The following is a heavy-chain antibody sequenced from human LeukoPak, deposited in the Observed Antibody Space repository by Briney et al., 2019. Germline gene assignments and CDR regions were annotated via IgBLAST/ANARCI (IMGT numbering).Heavy chain of an antibody. CDR3: ARTAARRFDY. J-gene: IGHJ4*02. Sequence: ASVKVSCKASGCTFPSYFMHWVRQAPGQGLEWMGIINPTGGSTTYAQKFQGRVTMTRDTSTSTVYMELSSLRSDDTAVYYCARTAARRFDYWGQGTLVTVSS. CDR2: INPTGGST. CDR1: GCTFPSYF. V-gene: IGHV1-46*01. D-gene: IGHD6-6*01.